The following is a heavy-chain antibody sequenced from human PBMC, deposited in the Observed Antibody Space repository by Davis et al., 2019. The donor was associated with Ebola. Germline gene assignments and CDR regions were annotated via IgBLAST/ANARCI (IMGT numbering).Heavy chain of an antibody. CDR1: GGSISSSSYY. J-gene: IGHJ3*02. Sequence: SETLSLTCTVSGGSISSSSYYWGWIRQPPGKGLEWIGSIYYSGSTYYNPSLKSRVTISVDTSKNQFSLKLSSVTAADTAVYYCARLSVGATNAFDIWGQGTMVTVSS. V-gene: IGHV4-39*01. CDR3: ARLSVGATNAFDI. D-gene: IGHD1-26*01. CDR2: IYYSGST.